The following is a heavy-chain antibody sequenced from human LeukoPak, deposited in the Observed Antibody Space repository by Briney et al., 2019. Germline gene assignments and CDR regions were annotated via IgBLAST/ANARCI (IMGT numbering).Heavy chain of an antibody. J-gene: IGHJ4*02. Sequence: PSETLSLTCAVYGGSFSGYYWSWIRQHPGKGLEWTGYIYYSGSTYYNPSLKSRVTISVDTSKNQFSLKLSSVTAADTAVYYCARDYVWGSYRSGFDYWGQGTLVTVSS. CDR3: ARDYVWGSYRSGFDY. D-gene: IGHD3-16*02. V-gene: IGHV4-31*11. CDR2: IYYSGST. CDR1: GGSFSGYY.